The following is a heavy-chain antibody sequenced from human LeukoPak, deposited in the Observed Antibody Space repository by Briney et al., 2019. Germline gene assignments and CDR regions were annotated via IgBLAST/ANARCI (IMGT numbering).Heavy chain of an antibody. J-gene: IGHJ4*02. CDR1: GFTVRSTY. D-gene: IGHD3-22*01. V-gene: IGHV3-66*01. CDR2: IYAGGSA. Sequence: GGSLRLSCAASGFTVRSTYMSWVRQAPGKGLEWVSIIYAGGSAYYADSVKGRFTVSRDNAKNSLYLQMDSLRAEDTAVYFCARDGASHLITTIVGDYFDYWGQGILVTVSS. CDR3: ARDGASHLITTIVGDYFDY.